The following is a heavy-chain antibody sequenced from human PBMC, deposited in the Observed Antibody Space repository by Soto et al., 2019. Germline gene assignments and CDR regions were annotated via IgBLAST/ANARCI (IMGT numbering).Heavy chain of an antibody. CDR2: IYYSGST. CDR3: ARSGRGSGWYNGYLDY. J-gene: IGHJ4*02. CDR1: GGSISSSSYY. V-gene: IGHV4-39*01. Sequence: QLQLQESGPGLVKPSETLSLTCTVSGGSISSSSYYWGWIRQPPGKGLEWIGSIYYSGSTYYNPSLKSPVTCSEDTSKNQFSLQRSSVTAADTAVYYCARSGRGSGWYNGYLDYWGEGTLVTVSS. D-gene: IGHD6-19*01.